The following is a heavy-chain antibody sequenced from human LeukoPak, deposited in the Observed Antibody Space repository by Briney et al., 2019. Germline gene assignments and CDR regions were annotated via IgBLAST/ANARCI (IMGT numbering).Heavy chain of an antibody. CDR1: GFTFSSYA. D-gene: IGHD2-21*02. J-gene: IGHJ6*03. CDR2: ISGSGGST. V-gene: IGHV3-23*01. Sequence: PGGSLRLSCAASGFTFSSYAMSWVRQAPGKGLEWVSAISGSGGSTYYVDSVKGRFTISRDNSKNTLYLQMNSLRAEDTAVYYCAKCPPTVVVTARYYMDVWGKGTTVTVSS. CDR3: AKCPPTVVVTARYYMDV.